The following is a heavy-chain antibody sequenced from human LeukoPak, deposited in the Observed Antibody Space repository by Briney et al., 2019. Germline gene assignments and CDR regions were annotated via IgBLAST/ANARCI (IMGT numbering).Heavy chain of an antibody. V-gene: IGHV3-30*04. CDR1: GFMFSNYG. D-gene: IGHD2-8*02. CDR3: ARDSLLSPGTGGSLDY. J-gene: IGHJ4*02. Sequence: GRSLRLSCAASGFMFSNYGLHWVRQAPGEGLEWVSLISYDGRDIQYAHSVKGRFTIPRDNSKNTLYLQMNSLRAEDTAVYYCARDSLLSPGTGGSLDYWGQGTLVTVFS. CDR2: ISYDGRDI.